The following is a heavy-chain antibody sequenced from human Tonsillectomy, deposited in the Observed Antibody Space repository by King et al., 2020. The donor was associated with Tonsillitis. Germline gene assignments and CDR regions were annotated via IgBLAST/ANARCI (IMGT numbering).Heavy chain of an antibody. J-gene: IGHJ2*01. CDR2: ISSRSDWI. Sequence: VKLVESGGGLVNPGGSLRLSCAASGFTFSSYSMNWVRQAPGKGLEWVSSISSRSDWIHYADSLKGRFTISRDNGKNSLYLQMNSLRDEDTAVYYCARPREYCGGRWYFDLWGRGTLVTVSS. CDR3: ARPREYCGGRWYFDL. CDR1: GFTFSSYS. D-gene: IGHD2-21*01. V-gene: IGHV3-21*01.